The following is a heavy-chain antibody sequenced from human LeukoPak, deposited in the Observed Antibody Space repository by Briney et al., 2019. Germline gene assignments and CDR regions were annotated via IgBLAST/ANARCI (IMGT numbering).Heavy chain of an antibody. J-gene: IGHJ4*02. V-gene: IGHV3-66*01. CDR1: GFTVSSNY. CDR3: ARDRRIQLWFRAIDY. CDR2: IYSGGST. D-gene: IGHD5-18*01. Sequence: PGGSLRLSCAASGFTVSSNYMSWVRQAPGKGLEWVSVIYSGGSTYYTDSVKGRFTISRDNSKNSLYLQMNSLRAEDTAVYYCARDRRIQLWFRAIDYWGQGTLVTVSS.